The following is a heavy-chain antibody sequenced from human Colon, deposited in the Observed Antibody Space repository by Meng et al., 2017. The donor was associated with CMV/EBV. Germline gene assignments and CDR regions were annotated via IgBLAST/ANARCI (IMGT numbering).Heavy chain of an antibody. CDR3: ARDTGTTGTDSLFDY. V-gene: IGHV4-4*07. CDR1: GGSIGSYY. CDR2: IHTTDST. J-gene: IGHJ4*02. Sequence: QVPLPASGPGLVKPSETPALTCTVSGGSIGSYYWNWMRQPDGKGLEWIGRIHTTDSTNYNPSLKSRVTISVDTSKNQFSLKLTSVTAADTAVYYCARDTGTTGTDSLFDYWGQGILVTVSS. D-gene: IGHD1-1*01.